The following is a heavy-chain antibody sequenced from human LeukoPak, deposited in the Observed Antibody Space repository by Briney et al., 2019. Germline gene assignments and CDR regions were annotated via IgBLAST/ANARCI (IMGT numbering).Heavy chain of an antibody. CDR2: IYYSGST. Sequence: GSLRLSCAASGFTFSSYSMNWVRQPPGKGLEWIGSIYYSGSTYYNPSLKSRVTISVDTSKNQFSLKLSSVTAADTAVYYCARLNGPMAVYGADVWGQGTTVTVSS. CDR1: GFTFSSYS. V-gene: IGHV4-39*07. J-gene: IGHJ6*02. D-gene: IGHD3-10*01. CDR3: ARLNGPMAVYGADV.